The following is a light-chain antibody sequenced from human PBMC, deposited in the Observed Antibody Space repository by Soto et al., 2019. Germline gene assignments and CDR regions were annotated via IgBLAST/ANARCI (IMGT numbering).Light chain of an antibody. J-gene: IGLJ2*01. CDR2: GNS. CDR3: QSYDSSLSGYVV. CDR1: SSNIGAGYD. Sequence: QSVLTQPPSVSGAPGQRVTISCTGSSSNIGAGYDVHWYQRLPGTAPKLLIYGNSNRPSGVPDRFSGSKSGTSASLAITGLQAEDEADYSCQSYDSSLSGYVVFGGGTQLTVL. V-gene: IGLV1-40*01.